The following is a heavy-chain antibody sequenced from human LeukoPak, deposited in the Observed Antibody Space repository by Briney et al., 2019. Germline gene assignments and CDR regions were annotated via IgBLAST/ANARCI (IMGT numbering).Heavy chain of an antibody. CDR2: IYYSGST. D-gene: IGHD6-13*01. Sequence: SETLSLTCTVYGGSISSGDYYWSWIRKPPGKGLEWIGYIYYSGSTYYNPSLKSRVAISVDPSKNQLSLMLSSVTAAYMTMENCTRDLRYSSSRGGFDYWGQGTLV. J-gene: IGHJ4*02. CDR3: TRDLRYSSSRGGFDY. CDR1: GGSISSGDYY. V-gene: IGHV4-30-4*08.